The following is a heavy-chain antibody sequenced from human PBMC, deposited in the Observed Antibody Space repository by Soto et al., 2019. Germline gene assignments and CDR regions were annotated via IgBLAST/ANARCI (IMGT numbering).Heavy chain of an antibody. CDR3: ARLAPGSIAVAGFYYYYYGMDV. D-gene: IGHD6-19*01. V-gene: IGHV4-39*01. Sequence: SETLSLTCTVSGGSISSSSYYWGWIRQPPGKGLEWIGSIYYSGSTYYNPSLKSRVTISVDTSKNQFSLKLSSVTAADTAVYYCARLAPGSIAVAGFYYYYYGMDVWGQGSTVTVSS. J-gene: IGHJ6*02. CDR1: GGSISSSSYY. CDR2: IYYSGST.